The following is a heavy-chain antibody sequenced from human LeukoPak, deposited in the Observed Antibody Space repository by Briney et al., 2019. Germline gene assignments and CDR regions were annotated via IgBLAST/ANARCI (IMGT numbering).Heavy chain of an antibody. Sequence: SQTLSLTCAISGDSFSSKSAAWNWIRQSPSRGLEWLGRTFYRSKWYNDYAVSVKSRITINPDTSKNQVSLQLNSVTPEDTAVYYCARETSFRYYDIWSGWDYWGQGTLVTVSS. J-gene: IGHJ4*02. V-gene: IGHV6-1*01. CDR2: TFYRSKWYN. D-gene: IGHD3-3*01. CDR1: GDSFSSKSAA. CDR3: ARETSFRYYDIWSGWDY.